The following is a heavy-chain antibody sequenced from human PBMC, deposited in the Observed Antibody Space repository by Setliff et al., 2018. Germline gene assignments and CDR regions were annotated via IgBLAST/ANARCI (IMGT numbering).Heavy chain of an antibody. CDR3: AISSLSICSGDTCPNAFDI. CDR2: ISSYNGVT. CDR1: GYIFKSYG. Sequence: GASVKVSCKASGYIFKSYGISWVRQAPGQGLEWMGWISSYNGVTSYAQRFQGRVTMTTDTSTSAAYLELMSLRSDDTAVYYCAISSLSICSGDTCPNAFDIWGQGTMVTVSS. J-gene: IGHJ3*02. D-gene: IGHD2-15*01. V-gene: IGHV1-18*01.